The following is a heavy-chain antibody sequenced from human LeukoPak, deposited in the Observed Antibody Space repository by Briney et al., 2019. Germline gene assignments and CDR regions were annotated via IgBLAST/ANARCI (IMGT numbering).Heavy chain of an antibody. Sequence: PGGSLRLSCAASGFTFSSYAMSWVRQAPGKGLEWVSAISGSGGSTYYADSVKGRFAISRDNSKNTLYLQMNSLRAEDTAVYYCAKDWGYGGAFDIWGQGTMVTVSS. D-gene: IGHD5-12*01. V-gene: IGHV3-23*01. CDR1: GFTFSSYA. J-gene: IGHJ3*02. CDR2: ISGSGGST. CDR3: AKDWGYGGAFDI.